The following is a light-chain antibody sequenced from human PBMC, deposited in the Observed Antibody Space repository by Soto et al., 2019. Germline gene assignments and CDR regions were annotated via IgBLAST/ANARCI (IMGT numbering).Light chain of an antibody. CDR3: QQYNTYPIT. CDR1: QSISSW. V-gene: IGKV1-5*01. CDR2: DAS. Sequence: IQMPQSPSTLSPSVGDRVTITCRASQSISSWLAWYQQKPGKAPNLLIYDASSLHSGVPSRFSGSGSGTEFTLTISSLQPDDFATYYCQQYNTYPITFGQGTRLEIK. J-gene: IGKJ5*01.